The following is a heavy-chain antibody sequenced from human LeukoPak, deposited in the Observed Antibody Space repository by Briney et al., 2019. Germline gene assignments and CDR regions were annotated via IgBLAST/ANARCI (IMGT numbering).Heavy chain of an antibody. Sequence: SQTLSITCTVSGGSISSGGYYWSWIRQHPGKGLEWIGYIYYSGSTYYNPSLKSRVTISVDTSKNQFSLKLSSVTAADTAVYYCARWVRYYGSGSDYRGFWFDPWGQGTLVTVSS. CDR1: GGSISSGGYY. J-gene: IGHJ5*02. V-gene: IGHV4-31*03. D-gene: IGHD3-10*01. CDR2: IYYSGST. CDR3: ARWVRYYGSGSDYRGFWFDP.